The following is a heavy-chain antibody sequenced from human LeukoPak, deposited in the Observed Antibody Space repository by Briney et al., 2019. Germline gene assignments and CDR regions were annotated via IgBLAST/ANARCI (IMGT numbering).Heavy chain of an antibody. CDR1: GGSIDITNY. Sequence: SGTLSLTCGVSGGSIDITNYWSWVRQAPGKGLEWIGEISHSGTTNYNPSLRSRVTMFLDRANNQFSLSLTSVTAADSAVYYCTRENRPFCPFAYWGQGVLVTVSS. CDR3: TRENRPFCPFAY. CDR2: ISHSGTT. V-gene: IGHV4-4*02. D-gene: IGHD2/OR15-2a*01. J-gene: IGHJ4*02.